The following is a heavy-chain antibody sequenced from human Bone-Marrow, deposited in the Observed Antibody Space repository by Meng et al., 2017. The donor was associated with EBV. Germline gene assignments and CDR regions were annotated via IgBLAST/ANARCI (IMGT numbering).Heavy chain of an antibody. Sequence: VQLQRAAAGLRTPWAPPSPCCTVSGVFIISGSCHWSRNRQSQGKGLEWISYIYDTGTTTYNPSLESRGSIFLEQYTELFPLKQINGLTADTAVFYCAKSRTSTPGVVDYWGQGTLVTVSS. CDR1: GVFIISGSCH. J-gene: IGHJ4*02. V-gene: IGHV4-61*01. CDR2: IYDTGTT. D-gene: IGHD3-10*01. CDR3: AKSRTSTPGVVDY.